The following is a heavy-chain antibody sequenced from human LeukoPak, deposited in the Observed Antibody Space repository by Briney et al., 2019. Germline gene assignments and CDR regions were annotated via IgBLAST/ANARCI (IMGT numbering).Heavy chain of an antibody. Sequence: SETLSLTCPVSGGSISSYYWSWIRQPPGKGLEWIGYIYYSGSTNYNPSLKSRVTISVDTSKNQFSLKLSSVTAADTAVYYCARVPFIAAAGTENWFDPWGQGTLVTVSS. D-gene: IGHD6-13*01. CDR1: GGSISSYY. CDR2: IYYSGST. V-gene: IGHV4-59*01. J-gene: IGHJ5*02. CDR3: ARVPFIAAAGTENWFDP.